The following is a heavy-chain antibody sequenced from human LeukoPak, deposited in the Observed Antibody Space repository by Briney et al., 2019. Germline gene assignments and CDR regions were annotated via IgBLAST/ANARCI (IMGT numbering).Heavy chain of an antibody. J-gene: IGHJ6*03. D-gene: IGHD6-13*01. V-gene: IGHV3-74*01. CDR3: ARVIAAAGTSDYYYYMDV. CDR1: GFTFSSYW. Sequence: GSLRLSCAASGFTFSSYWMHWVRQAPGKGLVWVSRINSDGSSTSYADSVKGRFTISRDNAKNTLYLQMNSLRAEDTAVYYCARVIAAAGTSDYYYYMDVWGKGTTVTVSS. CDR2: INSDGSST.